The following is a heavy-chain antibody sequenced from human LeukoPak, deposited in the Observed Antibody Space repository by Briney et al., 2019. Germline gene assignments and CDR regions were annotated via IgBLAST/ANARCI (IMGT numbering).Heavy chain of an antibody. V-gene: IGHV4-39*07. CDR2: IYYSGST. CDR1: GGSIRNYY. D-gene: IGHD3-22*01. Sequence: PSETLSLTCTVSGGSIRNYYWGWIRQPPGKGLEWIGSIYYSGSTYYNPSLKSRVTISVDTSKNQFSLKLRSVTAADTAVYYCARVVQSTDSSGFYLPEYFQHWGQGTLVTVSS. CDR3: ARVVQSTDSSGFYLPEYFQH. J-gene: IGHJ1*01.